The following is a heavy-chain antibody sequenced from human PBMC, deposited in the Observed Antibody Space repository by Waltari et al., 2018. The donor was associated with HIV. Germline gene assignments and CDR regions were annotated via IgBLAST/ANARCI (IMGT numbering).Heavy chain of an antibody. V-gene: IGHV3-13*04. J-gene: IGHJ4*02. D-gene: IGHD6-19*01. CDR1: GFTLHTYE. CDR3: VRVRDSSSGWYIFDY. Sequence: EVHLVESGGGLIQPGGSLRFACAASGFTLHTYELHWVRQAAGEGLQGVSAIGAAGNTYYSDSVKGRFTISRENAKNSLFLQMNSLRAGDTAVYFCVRVRDSSSGWYIFDYWGQGALVTVSS. CDR2: IGAAGNT.